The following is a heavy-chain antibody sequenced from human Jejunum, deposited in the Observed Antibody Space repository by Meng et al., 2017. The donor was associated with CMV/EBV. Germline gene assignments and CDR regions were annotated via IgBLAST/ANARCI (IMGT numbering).Heavy chain of an antibody. D-gene: IGHD1-26*01. CDR3: ARESGCYYWFDT. CDR2: IYTSGSL. Sequence: RESGQGWGRSCVVICITFVGSDGPMSGATWSWIRKPAGKGLGWIGGIYTSGSLTYNPTLRRRLTMSVDLAKNQISLKLSSVTAADTAVYYCARESGCYYWFDTWGQGTLVTVSS. CDR1: DGPMSGAT. J-gene: IGHJ5*02. V-gene: IGHV4-4*07.